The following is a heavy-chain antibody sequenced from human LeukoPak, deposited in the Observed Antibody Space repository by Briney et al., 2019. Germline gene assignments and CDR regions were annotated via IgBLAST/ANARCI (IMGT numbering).Heavy chain of an antibody. V-gene: IGHV4-59*01. CDR2: IYYSGST. D-gene: IGHD5-12*01. CDR3: ARRIVATIGYYYYYYMDV. J-gene: IGHJ6*03. CDR1: GGSISSYY. Sequence: SETLSLTCTVSGGSISSYYWSWIRQPPGKGLEWIGYIYYSGSTNYNPSLKSRVTISVDTSKNQFSLKMSSVTAADTAVYYCARRIVATIGYYYYYYMDVWGKGTTVTVSS.